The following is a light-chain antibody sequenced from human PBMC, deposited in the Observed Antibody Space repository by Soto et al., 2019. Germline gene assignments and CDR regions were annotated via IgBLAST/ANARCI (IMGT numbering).Light chain of an antibody. V-gene: IGKV1-39*01. CDR2: AAS. CDR3: QQSYSTPRT. J-gene: IGKJ1*01. CDR1: QSISSY. Sequence: DIQMTQSPSSLSASVGDSVTITCLASQSISSYLNWYQQKPGNAPKLLIYAASCLQSGVPSRFSGSGSGTDFTLTISSLQPEDFATYYWQQSYSTPRTFGQGTKVEIK.